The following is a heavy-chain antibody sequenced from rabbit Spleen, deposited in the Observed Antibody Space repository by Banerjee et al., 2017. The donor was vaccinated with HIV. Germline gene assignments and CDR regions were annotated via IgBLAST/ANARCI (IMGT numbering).Heavy chain of an antibody. CDR2: IDAGNSDFT. V-gene: IGHV1S40*01. CDR1: GVSFTFSSY. CDR3: ARRGRYGGSSGYNL. D-gene: IGHD1-1*01. Sequence: QSLEESGGDLVKPGASLTLTCTASGVSFTFSSYMCWVRQAPGKGLEWIACIDAGNSDFTYFATWAKGRFTISKTSSTVDLKMTSLTVADTATYFCARRGRYGGSSGYNLWGPGTLVTVS. J-gene: IGHJ4*01.